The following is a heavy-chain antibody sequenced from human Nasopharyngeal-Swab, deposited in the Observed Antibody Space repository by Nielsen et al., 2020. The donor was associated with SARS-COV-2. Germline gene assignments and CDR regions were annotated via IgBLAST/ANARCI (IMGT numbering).Heavy chain of an antibody. CDR1: GGSISSYY. V-gene: IGHV4-59*01. CDR2: IYYSGST. CDR3: AASSPPYYYDSSGYEFDY. J-gene: IGHJ4*02. D-gene: IGHD3-22*01. Sequence: SETLSLTCTVPGGSISSYYWSWIRQPPGKGLEWIGYIYYSGSTNYNPSLKSRVTISVDTSKNQFSLKLSSVTAADTAVYYCAASSPPYYYDSSGYEFDYWGQGTLVTVSS.